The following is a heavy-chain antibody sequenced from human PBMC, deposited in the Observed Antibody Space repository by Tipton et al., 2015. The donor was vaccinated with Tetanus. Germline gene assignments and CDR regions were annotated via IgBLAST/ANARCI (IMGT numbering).Heavy chain of an antibody. J-gene: IGHJ4*02. Sequence: TLSLTCTVSRGPISSYYWSWIRQPAGKGLEWIGHISNGNPDYSPSLKSRVTLSVDTSKNQFYLELRSVTAADTGVYYCVRGRGLGAYSFGFEHWGQGALVTVSS. D-gene: IGHD5-12*01. CDR3: VRGRGLGAYSFGFEH. V-gene: IGHV4-4*07. CDR1: RGPISSYY. CDR2: ISNGNP.